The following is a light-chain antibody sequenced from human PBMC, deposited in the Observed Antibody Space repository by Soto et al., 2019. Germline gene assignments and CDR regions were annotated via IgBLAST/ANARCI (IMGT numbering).Light chain of an antibody. CDR1: SSNIGTSS. CDR3: AAWDDSLNGWV. Sequence: QSVLAQPPSASGTPGQRVSISCSGSSSNIGTSSVNWYQHVPGAAPQLLIYSNDQRPLEVPDRFSGSKSGTSASLAISGLRSDDEGDYYCAAWDDSLNGWVFGGGTKLTV. J-gene: IGLJ3*02. CDR2: SND. V-gene: IGLV1-44*01.